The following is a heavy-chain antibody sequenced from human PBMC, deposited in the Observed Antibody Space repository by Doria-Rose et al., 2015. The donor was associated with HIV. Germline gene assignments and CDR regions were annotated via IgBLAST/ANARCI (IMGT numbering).Heavy chain of an antibody. CDR2: TYYTGTS. V-gene: IGHV4-31*03. J-gene: IGHJ4*02. CDR1: GASVSSRGYY. CDR3: ARMGSYRELDY. Sequence: TLSLTCSVSGASVSSRGYYWNWIRQVPGKGLELLGYTYYTGTSDYSPSLKSRLNMAVDTSKNQFSLKLSFVTVADTAVYYCARMGSYRELDYWGQGALVIVSA. D-gene: IGHD3-3*01.